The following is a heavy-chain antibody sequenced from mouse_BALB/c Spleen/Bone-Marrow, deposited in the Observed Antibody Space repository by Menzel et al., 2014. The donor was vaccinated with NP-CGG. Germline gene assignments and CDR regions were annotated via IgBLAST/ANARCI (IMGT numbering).Heavy chain of an antibody. CDR3: ARFLIYYDSGGAMGY. V-gene: IGHV1-69*02. J-gene: IGHJ4*01. D-gene: IGHD2-4*01. CDR2: IDPSDSET. CDR1: GYTFTSYW. Sequence: QVQLQQSGAELVKPGAPVKLSCKASGYTFTSYWMNWVKQRPGRGLEWIGRIDPSDSETHYNQKFKDKATLTVDKSSSTAYIQLSSLTSEDSAVYYCARFLIYYDSGGAMGYWGQGTSVTVSS.